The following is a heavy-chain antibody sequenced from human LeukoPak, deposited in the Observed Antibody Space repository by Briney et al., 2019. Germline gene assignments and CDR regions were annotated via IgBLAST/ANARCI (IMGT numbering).Heavy chain of an antibody. J-gene: IGHJ4*02. CDR2: IKKDGSEK. Sequence: GGSLRLSCAASGFNFGTHWMTWVRQAPGKGLECVAIIKKDGSEKYHVDSVKGRFTISRDNAKNSLYLQMNSLRAEDTAVYYCARDAETYDWSGGYFDYWGQGTLVTVSS. CDR1: GFNFGTHW. V-gene: IGHV3-7*01. D-gene: IGHD3-3*01. CDR3: ARDAETYDWSGGYFDY.